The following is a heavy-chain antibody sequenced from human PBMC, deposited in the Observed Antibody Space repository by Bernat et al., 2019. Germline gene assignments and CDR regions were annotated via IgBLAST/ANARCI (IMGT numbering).Heavy chain of an antibody. CDR1: GGSISSSSYY. V-gene: IGHV4-39*01. D-gene: IGHD3-16*01. Sequence: QLQLQESGPGLVKPSETLSLTCTVSGGSISSSSYYWGWIRQPPGKGLAWIGSIYYSGSTYYNPSITSRVTISVDTSKNQFPLKLCSVTAADTAVYYCAWGVNEITFGGVTARFDYWGQGTLVTVSS. CDR3: AWGVNEITFGGVTARFDY. J-gene: IGHJ4*02. CDR2: IYYSGST.